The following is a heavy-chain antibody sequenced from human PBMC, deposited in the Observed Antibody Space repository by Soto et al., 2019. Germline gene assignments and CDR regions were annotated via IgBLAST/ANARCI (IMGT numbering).Heavy chain of an antibody. J-gene: IGHJ4*02. V-gene: IGHV4-34*01. D-gene: IGHD2-15*01. CDR1: GGSFSGYY. CDR2: INHSGST. Sequence: SETLSLTCAVYGGSFSGYYWSWIRQPPGKGLEWIGEINHSGSTNYNPSLKSRVTISVDTSKNQFSLKLSSVTAADTAVYYCARGKKDIVVVVAAYLDYWGQGTLVTVSS. CDR3: ARGKKDIVVVVAAYLDY.